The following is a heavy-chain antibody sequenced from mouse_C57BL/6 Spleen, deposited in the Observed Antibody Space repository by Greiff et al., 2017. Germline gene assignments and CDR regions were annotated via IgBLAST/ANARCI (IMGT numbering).Heavy chain of an antibody. CDR3: ARWYDYDFDY. J-gene: IGHJ2*01. D-gene: IGHD2-4*01. V-gene: IGHV1-52*01. Sequence: QVQLKQPGAELVRPGSSVKLSCKASGYTFTSYWMHWVKQRPIQGLEWIGNIDPSDSETHYNQKFKDKATLTVDKSSSTAYMQLSSLTSEDSAVYYCARWYDYDFDYWGQGTTLTVSS. CDR2: IDPSDSET. CDR1: GYTFTSYW.